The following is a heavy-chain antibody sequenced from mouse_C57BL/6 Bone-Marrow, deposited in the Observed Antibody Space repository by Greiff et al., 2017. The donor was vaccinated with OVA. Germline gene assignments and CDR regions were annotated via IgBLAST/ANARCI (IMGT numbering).Heavy chain of an antibody. J-gene: IGHJ3*01. CDR2: INPNNGGT. CDR3: ARGGGIYYDYAWFAY. V-gene: IGHV1-26*01. CDR1: GYTFTDYY. D-gene: IGHD2-4*01. Sequence: VQLQQSGPELVKPGASVKISCKASGYTFTDYYMNWVKQSHGKSLEWIGDINPNNGGTSYNQKFKGKATLTVEKSSSTAYMELRSLTSEDSAVYYCARGGGIYYDYAWFAYWGQGTLVTVSA.